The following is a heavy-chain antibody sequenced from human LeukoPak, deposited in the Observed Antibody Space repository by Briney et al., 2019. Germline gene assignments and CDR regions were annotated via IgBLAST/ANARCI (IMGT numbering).Heavy chain of an antibody. D-gene: IGHD3-9*01. J-gene: IGHJ3*02. CDR1: GGSISSSSYY. Sequence: SETLSLTCTVSGGSISSSSYYWGWIRQPPGKGLEWIGSIYHSGSTYYNPSLKSRVTISVDTSKNQFSLKLSSVTAADTAFYYCARRGSIFEDSEWRTAFDIWGQGTMVIVSS. CDR3: ARRGSIFEDSEWRTAFDI. CDR2: IYHSGST. V-gene: IGHV4-39*01.